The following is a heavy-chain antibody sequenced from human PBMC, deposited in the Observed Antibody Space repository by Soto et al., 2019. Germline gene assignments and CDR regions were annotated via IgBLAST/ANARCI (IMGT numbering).Heavy chain of an antibody. J-gene: IGHJ4*02. Sequence: QVQLVQSGAEVKKPGSSVKVSCKASGGTFSGYAISWVRQAPGQGIEWMGAIIPMFGTSNYAQKFQGRVTITADESTSTAYMELSSLRSEDTAVYYCARVRCSSTSCYKEYHFYLLGPGALVTVSS. V-gene: IGHV1-69*01. CDR1: GGTFSGYA. D-gene: IGHD2-2*02. CDR2: IIPMFGTS. CDR3: ARVRCSSTSCYKEYHFYL.